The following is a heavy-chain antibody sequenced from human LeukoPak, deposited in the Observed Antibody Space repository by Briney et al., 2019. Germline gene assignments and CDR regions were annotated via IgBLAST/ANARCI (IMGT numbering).Heavy chain of an antibody. D-gene: IGHD4-17*01. J-gene: IGHJ4*02. Sequence: GGSLRLSCAASGFTFDDYAMHWVRQAPGKGLDWVSGISWNSGSIGYADSVKGRFTISRDNAKNSLYLQMNSLRAEDTALYYCARDMWEGDYGDYVYWGQGTLVTVSS. CDR3: ARDMWEGDYGDYVY. CDR2: ISWNSGSI. CDR1: GFTFDDYA. V-gene: IGHV3-9*01.